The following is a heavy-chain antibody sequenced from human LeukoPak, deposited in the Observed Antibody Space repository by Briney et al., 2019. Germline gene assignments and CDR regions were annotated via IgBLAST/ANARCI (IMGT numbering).Heavy chain of an antibody. J-gene: IGHJ4*02. CDR3: RSRRLCSRFDD. V-gene: IGHV3-11*04. Sequence: GGSLRLSCAASGFTFSNYYMSWIRQAPGQGLEWISYISSSGSTIYYAHSVKGRFTISRDNAKNSLYLQLTSLRSEDTAVYYCRSRRLCSRFDDGGQGSLVTVSS. D-gene: IGHD2-2*01. CDR2: ISSSGSTI. CDR1: GFTFSNYY.